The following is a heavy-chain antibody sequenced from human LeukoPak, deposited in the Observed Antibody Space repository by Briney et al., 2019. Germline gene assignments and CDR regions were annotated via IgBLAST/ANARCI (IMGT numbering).Heavy chain of an antibody. CDR2: ISWNSGRL. V-gene: IGHV3-9*01. Sequence: GGSLRLSCAASGFIFDGYAVHWVRQAPGKGLEWVSSISWNSGRLGYADSVKGRFTISRDNAKNSLYLEMNSLRAEDTALYFCAKDIDSSSWYYFDYWGQGTLVTVSS. CDR1: GFIFDGYA. D-gene: IGHD6-13*01. J-gene: IGHJ4*02. CDR3: AKDIDSSSWYYFDY.